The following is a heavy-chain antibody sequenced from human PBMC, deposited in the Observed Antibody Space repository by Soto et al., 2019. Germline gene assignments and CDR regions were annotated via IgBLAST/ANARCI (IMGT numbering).Heavy chain of an antibody. CDR3: ARSGFYGSGILYFYGVDV. J-gene: IGHJ6*02. CDR2: VSYGDSNK. D-gene: IGHD3-10*01. Sequence: QVQLVESGGGEVQPGRSLRLSCAASGFTFSAYALHWVRQAPGTGLEWVATVSYGDSNKYYADSVKGRFTISRDNSKKTLFLQMNSLKVEDTAIYYCARSGFYGSGILYFYGVDVWGQVTTVTVSS. CDR1: GFTFSAYA. V-gene: IGHV3-30-3*01.